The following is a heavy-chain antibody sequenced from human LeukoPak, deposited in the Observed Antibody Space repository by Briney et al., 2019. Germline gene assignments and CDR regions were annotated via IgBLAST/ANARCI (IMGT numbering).Heavy chain of an antibody. Sequence: PSETPSLTCTVSGGSITASYWTWVRQPPGKGLEYIGYISNSGSTNYNPSLKSRVTISVDTAKSHLSVNLTSVTDADTAVYYCARDKHLGFSSGTKYYPYYFDSWGQGIQVTVSS. J-gene: IGHJ4*02. CDR2: ISNSGST. D-gene: IGHD2-2*03. V-gene: IGHV4-59*01. CDR1: GGSITASY. CDR3: ARDKHLGFSSGTKYYPYYFDS.